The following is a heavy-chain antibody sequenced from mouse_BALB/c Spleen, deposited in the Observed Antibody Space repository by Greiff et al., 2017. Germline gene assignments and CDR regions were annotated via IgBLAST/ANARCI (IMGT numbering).Heavy chain of an antibody. J-gene: IGHJ4*01. CDR3: ERALLYAMDY. CDR1: GYTFTSYW. V-gene: IGHV1-69*02. CDR2: IDPSDSET. Sequence: VQLQQPGAELVKPGAPVKLSCKASGYTFTSYWMNWVKQRPGRGLEWIGRIDPSDSETHYNQKFKDKATLTVDKSSSTAYIQLSSLTSEDSAVYYCERALLYAMDYWGQGTSVTVSS.